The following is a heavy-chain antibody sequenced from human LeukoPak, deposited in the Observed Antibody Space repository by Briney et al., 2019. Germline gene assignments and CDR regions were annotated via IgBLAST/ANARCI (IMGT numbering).Heavy chain of an antibody. V-gene: IGHV4-4*02. D-gene: IGHD3-22*01. CDR3: AGLVGRYSSGLYYYYFDY. CDR1: GGSVSSSKW. Sequence: SGTLSLTCVVSGGSVSSSKWWSWVRQPPGKGLEWIGQVYHDGGTKYDPSLKSRVTISIDKSKNQFFLNLSSVTAADTAVYYCAGLVGRYSSGLYYYYFDYWGQGTLVTVSS. CDR2: VYHDGGT. J-gene: IGHJ4*02.